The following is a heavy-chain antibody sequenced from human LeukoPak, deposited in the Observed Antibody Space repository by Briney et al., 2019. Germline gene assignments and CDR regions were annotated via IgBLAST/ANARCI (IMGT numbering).Heavy chain of an antibody. D-gene: IGHD6-13*01. CDR1: GFTFDDYA. CDR2: ISSSGSTI. CDR3: AHPGYSSSWYPDNDAFDI. V-gene: IGHV3-11*04. J-gene: IGHJ3*02. Sequence: GGSLRLSCAASGFTFDDYAMHWVRQAPGKGLEWVSYISSSGSTIYYADSVKGRFTISRDNAKNSLYLQMNSLRAEDTAVYYCAHPGYSSSWYPDNDAFDIWGQGTMVTVSS.